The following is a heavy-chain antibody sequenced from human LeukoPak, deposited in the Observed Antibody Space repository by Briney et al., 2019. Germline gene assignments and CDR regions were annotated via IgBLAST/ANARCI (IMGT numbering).Heavy chain of an antibody. D-gene: IGHD3-10*01. J-gene: IGHJ4*02. CDR2: IYYTGST. CDR3: ARARDFASGSRIDY. CDR1: GGSFGTYY. V-gene: IGHV4-59*01. Sequence: SETLSLTCNVSGGSFGTYYWSWIRQPPGKGLEWIGYIYYTGSTNSNPSLKSRLTISLDTSKNQFSLNLTSVTAADTAVYYCARARDFASGSRIDYWGQGILVTVSS.